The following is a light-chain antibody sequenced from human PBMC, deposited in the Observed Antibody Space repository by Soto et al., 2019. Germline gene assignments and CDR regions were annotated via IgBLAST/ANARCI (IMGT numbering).Light chain of an antibody. CDR2: KAS. V-gene: IGKV1-5*03. Sequence: DIQMTQSPSTLSASVGDRVTITCRASQSMTSWLAWYQQKPGKAPKLLIYKASSLESGVPSRFSGSGSGTEFTLTISSLQPDDFATYYCQQYKSYPFTFGPGTKVDIK. CDR1: QSMTSW. CDR3: QQYKSYPFT. J-gene: IGKJ3*01.